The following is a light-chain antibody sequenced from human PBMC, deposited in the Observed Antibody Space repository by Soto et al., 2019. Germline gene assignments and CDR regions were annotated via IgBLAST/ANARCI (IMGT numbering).Light chain of an antibody. J-gene: IGKJ1*01. CDR3: QDYSPYSWT. V-gene: IGKV1-5*01. CDR2: YAS. Sequence: DIHMTHSPSTLSSSVGDRFTITCRASQSISSWLAWYQEKPGKAPNLLIYYASSLESGVPSRFSGSGSGTEFTLTISSLQPDDFATYYCQDYSPYSWTFGQGTKVDI. CDR1: QSISSW.